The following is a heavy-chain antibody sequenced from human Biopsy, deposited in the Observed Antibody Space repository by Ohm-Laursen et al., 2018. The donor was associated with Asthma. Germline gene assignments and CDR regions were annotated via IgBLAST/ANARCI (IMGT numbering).Heavy chain of an antibody. D-gene: IGHD1-26*01. Sequence: LSLTCAASGFSFSNYGMHWVRQAPGKGLDWVAVISFDGTNRNYTDSVKGRFTISRDNSRNTLHLEMNSLRAEGTAVYFCAKEVFPGWELRRGPDSWGQGTLVTVSS. CDR1: GFSFSNYG. CDR2: ISFDGTNR. V-gene: IGHV3-30*18. CDR3: AKEVFPGWELRRGPDS. J-gene: IGHJ4*02.